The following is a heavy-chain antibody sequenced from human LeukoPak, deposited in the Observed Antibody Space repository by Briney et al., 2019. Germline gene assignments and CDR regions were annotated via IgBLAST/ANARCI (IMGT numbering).Heavy chain of an antibody. CDR2: IIPIFGTA. CDR3: ARGTTTVENWFDP. Sequence: ASVKVSCKASGGTFSSYAISWVRQAPGQGLEWMGGIIPIFGTANYAQKLQGRVTITTDESTSTAYMELSSLRSEDTAVYYCARGTTTVENWFDPWGQGTLVTVSS. D-gene: IGHD4-23*01. CDR1: GGTFSSYA. V-gene: IGHV1-69*05. J-gene: IGHJ5*02.